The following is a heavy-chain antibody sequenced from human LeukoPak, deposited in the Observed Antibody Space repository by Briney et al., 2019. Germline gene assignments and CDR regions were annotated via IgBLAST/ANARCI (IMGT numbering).Heavy chain of an antibody. Sequence: GGSLRLSCAASGFTFSNYWMNWVRQAPGKGLEWVANIKQDGSEKSYVDSVKGRFTISRDNANNSLYLQMNSLRAEDTAVYYCAREIWDMVRGVPADYWGQGTHDTVSS. D-gene: IGHD3-10*01. V-gene: IGHV3-7*03. CDR2: IKQDGSEK. CDR1: GFTFSNYW. J-gene: IGHJ4*02. CDR3: AREIWDMVRGVPADY.